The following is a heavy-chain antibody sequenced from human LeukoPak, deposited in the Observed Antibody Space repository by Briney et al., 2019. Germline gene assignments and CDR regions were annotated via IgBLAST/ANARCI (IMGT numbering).Heavy chain of an antibody. CDR1: GVSIKNHE. V-gene: IGHV4-59*11. D-gene: IGHD6-13*01. J-gene: IGHJ6*02. Sequence: SETLSLTCNVSGVSIKNHEWSWIRQSPGKGLEWIGYIYYSGTTHYNPSLGSRVTMSLDTSKNQFTLTVTSVTAADTAVYYCARITSSSWLRATNAYYGLDVWGQGTTVTVSS. CDR2: IYYSGTT. CDR3: ARITSSSWLRATNAYYGLDV.